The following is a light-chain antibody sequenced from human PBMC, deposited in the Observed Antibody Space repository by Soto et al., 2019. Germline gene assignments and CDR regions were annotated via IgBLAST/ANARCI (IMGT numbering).Light chain of an antibody. Sequence: IVVTQTTATLSLSPGERATLSCRASQSVTSYLAWYQQRPGQAPRLLINDASRRATGIPHRFSGSGSGTDFTLTISGLEPEDVAMYYCQQYGDLPLNTFGHGTRLEIK. J-gene: IGKJ5*01. V-gene: IGKV3-20*01. CDR3: QQYGDLPLNT. CDR1: QSVTSY. CDR2: DAS.